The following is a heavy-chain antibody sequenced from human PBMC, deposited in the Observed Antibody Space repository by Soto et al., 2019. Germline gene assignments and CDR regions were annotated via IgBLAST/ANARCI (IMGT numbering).Heavy chain of an antibody. D-gene: IGHD6-19*01. CDR3: ARDKGSSTVVGGSSQEGYFDS. V-gene: IGHV3-33*01. Sequence: QVQLVESGGGVVQPGRSLRLSCAASGFTFSIFGMHWVRQAPGKGLEWAAIIWYDGSNAYYADSVRGRFTISRDNSKNTVDLQMNSLRAEDTAVYYCARDKGSSTVVGGSSQEGYFDSWGQGTLVTVSS. CDR2: IWYDGSNA. J-gene: IGHJ4*02. CDR1: GFTFSIFG.